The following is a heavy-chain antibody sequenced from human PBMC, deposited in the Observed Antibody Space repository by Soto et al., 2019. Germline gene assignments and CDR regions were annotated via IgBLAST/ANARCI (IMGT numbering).Heavy chain of an antibody. CDR3: ARAKIDAGKAAMAV. V-gene: IGHV1-2*02. J-gene: IGHJ6*01. CDR2: INPKNGGT. CDR1: GYTFTDYY. Sequence: GSVKVSFKASGYTFTDYYIHLVRQAPGQGLDWLGWINPKNGGTNYAQRFEDRVTMTRDTSISTLYMELSRLKPDDTAVYYCARAKIDAGKAAMAVWGQGTMVTVSS. D-gene: IGHD6-13*01.